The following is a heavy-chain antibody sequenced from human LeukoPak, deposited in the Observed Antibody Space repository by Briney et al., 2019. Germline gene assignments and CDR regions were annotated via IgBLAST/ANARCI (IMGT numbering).Heavy chain of an antibody. CDR3: ARVSDISVAAYFDY. V-gene: IGHV3-21*04. Sequence: GGSLRLSCAASGFTFSSYSMNWVRQAPGKGLEWVSSISSSSSYIYYADSVKGRFTISRDNAKNSLYPQMNSLRAEDTALYYCARVSDISVAAYFDYWGQGTLVTVSS. J-gene: IGHJ4*02. CDR2: ISSSSSYI. D-gene: IGHD6-19*01. CDR1: GFTFSSYS.